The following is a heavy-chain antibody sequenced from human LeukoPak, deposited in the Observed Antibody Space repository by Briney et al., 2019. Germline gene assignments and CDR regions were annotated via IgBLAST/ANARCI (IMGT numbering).Heavy chain of an antibody. CDR3: AREGYYDSSGYRHFDY. V-gene: IGHV4-61*02. D-gene: IGHD3-22*01. J-gene: IGHJ4*02. Sequence: SETLSLTCTVSGGSISSGSYYWCWIRQPAGKGLEWIGRIYTSGSTNYNPSLKSRVTISVDTSKNQFSLKLSSVTAADTAVYYCAREGYYDSSGYRHFDYWGQGTLVTVSS. CDR1: GGSISSGSYY. CDR2: IYTSGST.